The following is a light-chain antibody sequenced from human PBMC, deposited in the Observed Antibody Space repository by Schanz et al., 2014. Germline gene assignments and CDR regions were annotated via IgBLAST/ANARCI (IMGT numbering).Light chain of an antibody. V-gene: IGLV8-61*01. J-gene: IGLJ3*02. CDR1: SGSVSRSHY. CDR3: VLFMGRGISV. CDR2: STD. Sequence: QAVVAQEPSFSVSPGGTVTLTCGLSSGSVSRSHYPSWYQQTPGQAPRTLIYSTDTRFSGVPDRFSGSIVGNKAALTITGAQADDESAYYCVLFMGRGISVFGGGTQLTVL.